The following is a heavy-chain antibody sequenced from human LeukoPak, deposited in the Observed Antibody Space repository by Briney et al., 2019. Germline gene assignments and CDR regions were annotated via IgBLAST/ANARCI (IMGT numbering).Heavy chain of an antibody. CDR3: ASSRWYANFDY. CDR1: GFTFSSYW. V-gene: IGHV3-53*01. CDR2: IYSGGTT. J-gene: IGHJ4*02. Sequence: GGSLRLSCAASGFTFSSYWMSWVRQAPGKGLEWVSVIYSGGTTYYADSVKGRFTISRDNSKNTLYLQMNSLRAEDTAVYYCASSRWYANFDYWGQGTLVTVSS. D-gene: IGHD4-23*01.